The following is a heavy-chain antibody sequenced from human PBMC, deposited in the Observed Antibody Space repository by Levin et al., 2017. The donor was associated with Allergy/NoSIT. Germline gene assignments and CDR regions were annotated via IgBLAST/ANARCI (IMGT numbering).Heavy chain of an antibody. J-gene: IGHJ4*02. CDR3: AVQRSPGIVDATMGFDY. D-gene: IGHD1-26*01. CDR2: ISSDGSGK. Sequence: LSLTCAASWFTFSNSAMHWVRQAPGKGPEWVAVISSDGSGKYYADSVKGRFTISRDNSKNTLYLQVNSLKPEDTAVYYCAVQRSPGIVDATMGFDYWGQGTLVTVSS. V-gene: IGHV3-30-3*01. CDR1: WFTFSNSA.